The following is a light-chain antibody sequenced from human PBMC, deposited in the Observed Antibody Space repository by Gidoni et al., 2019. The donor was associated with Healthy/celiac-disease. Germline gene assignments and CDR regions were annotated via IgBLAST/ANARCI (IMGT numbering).Light chain of an antibody. CDR1: QSVSSY. CDR2: DAS. J-gene: IGKJ4*01. V-gene: IGKV3-11*01. Sequence: ELVLTQPPATLSLSPGDRATLSCRASQSVSSYLAWYQQKPGQAPRLLIYDASNRATGIPARFSGRWSGTDFTLTISSLEPEDFAVYYCQQRSNWPPLTFGGGTKVEIK. CDR3: QQRSNWPPLT.